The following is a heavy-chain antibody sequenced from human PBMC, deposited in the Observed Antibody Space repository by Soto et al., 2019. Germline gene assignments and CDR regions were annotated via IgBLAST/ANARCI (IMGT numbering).Heavy chain of an antibody. CDR2: MNPGSGDT. Sequence: ASVKVSCKASGYSFTNNDVSWVRQAPGQGLEWMGWMNPGSGDTGYAQKFQGRVPMPRDISIATAYMELSSLRSDDTAIYYCARMATFGSLNWFDPWGQGTLVTVSS. CDR1: GYSFTNND. V-gene: IGHV1-8*01. J-gene: IGHJ5*02. CDR3: ARMATFGSLNWFDP. D-gene: IGHD3-16*01.